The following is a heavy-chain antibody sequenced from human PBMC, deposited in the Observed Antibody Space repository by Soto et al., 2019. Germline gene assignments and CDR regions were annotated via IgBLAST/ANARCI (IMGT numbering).Heavy chain of an antibody. Sequence: QVQLVESGGGVVQPGRSLRLSCAASGFTFSSYGMHWVRQAPGKGLEWVAVIWYDGSNKYYADSVKGRFTISRDNSKNTLYLQMNSLRAEDTAVYYCARDPIPHIYYYGMDVWGQGTTVTVSS. V-gene: IGHV3-33*01. CDR3: ARDPIPHIYYYGMDV. CDR2: IWYDGSNK. D-gene: IGHD2-21*01. CDR1: GFTFSSYG. J-gene: IGHJ6*02.